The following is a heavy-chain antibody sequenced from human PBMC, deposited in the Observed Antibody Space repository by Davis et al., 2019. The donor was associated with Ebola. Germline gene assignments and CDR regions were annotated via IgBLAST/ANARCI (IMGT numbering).Heavy chain of an antibody. CDR2: IWYDGSNK. J-gene: IGHJ4*02. CDR3: ARLGYSYEFDY. V-gene: IGHV3-33*01. Sequence: PGGSLRLSCAASGFTFSSYGMHWVRQAPGKGLEWVAVIWYDGSNKYYADSVKGRFTISRDNSKNTLYLQMNSLRAEDTAVYYCARLGYSYEFDYWGQGTLVTVSS. D-gene: IGHD5-18*01. CDR1: GFTFSSYG.